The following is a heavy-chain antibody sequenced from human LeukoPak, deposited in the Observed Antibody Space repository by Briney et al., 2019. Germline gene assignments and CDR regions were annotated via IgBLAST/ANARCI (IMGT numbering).Heavy chain of an antibody. Sequence: GESLKISCKGSGYSFTNSWIAWVRQMPGKGLEWMGIIYPSDSDTRYSPSFQGQVTISADKSINTAYLQWSSLKASDTAMYYCARRDSSSRDWSDPWGQGTLVTVSS. V-gene: IGHV5-51*01. CDR1: GYSFTNSW. CDR3: ARRDSSSRDWSDP. D-gene: IGHD6-13*01. CDR2: IYPSDSDT. J-gene: IGHJ5*02.